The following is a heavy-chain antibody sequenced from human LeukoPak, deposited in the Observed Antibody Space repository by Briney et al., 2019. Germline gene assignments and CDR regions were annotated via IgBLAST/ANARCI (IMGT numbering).Heavy chain of an antibody. Sequence: ASVKVSCKASGYTFTSYGISWVRQAPGQGLEWMGRISAYNGNTNYAQKLQGRVTMTTDTSTSTAYMELRSLRSDDTAVYYCARDREDYDILTGYYPYYYYGMDVWGQGTTVTVSS. CDR1: GYTFTSYG. CDR3: ARDREDYDILTGYYPYYYYGMDV. D-gene: IGHD3-9*01. J-gene: IGHJ6*02. CDR2: ISAYNGNT. V-gene: IGHV1-18*01.